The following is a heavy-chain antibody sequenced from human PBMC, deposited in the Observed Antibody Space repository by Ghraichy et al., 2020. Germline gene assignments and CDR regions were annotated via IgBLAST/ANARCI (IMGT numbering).Heavy chain of an antibody. CDR3: ARGPRYTYYFDY. V-gene: IGHV3-33*08. D-gene: IGHD5-18*01. J-gene: IGHJ4*02. CDR2: IWYDGSNK. Sequence: GGSLRLSCAASGFTFSSYGMHWVRQAPGKGLEWVAVIWYDGSNKYYADSVKGRFTISRDNSKNTLYLQMNSLRAEDTAVYYCARGPRYTYYFDYWGQGTLVTVSS. CDR1: GFTFSSYG.